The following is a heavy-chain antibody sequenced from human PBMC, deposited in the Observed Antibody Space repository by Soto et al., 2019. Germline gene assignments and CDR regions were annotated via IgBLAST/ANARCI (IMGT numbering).Heavy chain of an antibody. Sequence: SETLSLTCAVYGGSFSGYYWSWIRQPPGKGLEWIGEINHSGSTNYNPSLKSRVTISVDTSKNQFSLKLNSVTAADTAVYCCARGHGGSYYAEYFQHWGQGTLVTVSS. CDR2: INHSGST. J-gene: IGHJ1*01. D-gene: IGHD1-26*01. V-gene: IGHV4-34*01. CDR3: ARGHGGSYYAEYFQH. CDR1: GGSFSGYY.